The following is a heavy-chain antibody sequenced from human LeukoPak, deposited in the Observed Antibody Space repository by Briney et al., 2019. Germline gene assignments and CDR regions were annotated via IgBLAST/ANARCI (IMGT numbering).Heavy chain of an antibody. J-gene: IGHJ4*02. Sequence: SGPALVKPTQTLTLTCTFSGFSLSTSGMCVSWIRQPPGKALEWLARIDWDDDKYYSTSLKTRLTIHQHTSKNQVVLTMTNMDPVDTATYYCPRSGGGGNSIDYWGQGTLVTVSS. CDR2: IDWDDDK. CDR1: GFSLSTSGMC. CDR3: PRSGGGGNSIDY. V-gene: IGHV2-70*11. D-gene: IGHD2-21*01.